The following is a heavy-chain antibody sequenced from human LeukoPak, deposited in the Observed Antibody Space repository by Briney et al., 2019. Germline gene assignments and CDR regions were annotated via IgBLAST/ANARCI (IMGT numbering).Heavy chain of an antibody. CDR2: INPNSGGT. V-gene: IGHV1-2*02. J-gene: IGHJ4*02. CDR1: GYTFTGYY. Sequence: ASVKVSCKASGYTFTGYYMHWVRQAPGQGLEWMGWINPNSGGTNYAQKFQGRVTMTRDTSISTAYMDLRGLKSDDTAVYYCARATVGTTTLAVDFWGQGTLVTVSS. CDR3: ARATVGTTTLAVDF. D-gene: IGHD1-1*01.